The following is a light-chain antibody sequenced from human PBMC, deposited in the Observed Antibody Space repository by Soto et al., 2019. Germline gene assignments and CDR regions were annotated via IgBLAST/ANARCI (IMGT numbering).Light chain of an antibody. Sequence: QPVLTQSPSASASLGASVKLSCTLSSWHSSYAIAWHQQQPEKGPRYLMKLNSDGSHRKGDGIPDRFSGSSSGAERYLTISSRQSEYEADYYCQTWGTGIWVFGGGTKLTLL. CDR2: LNSDGSH. CDR1: SWHSSYA. V-gene: IGLV4-69*01. J-gene: IGLJ3*02. CDR3: QTWGTGIWV.